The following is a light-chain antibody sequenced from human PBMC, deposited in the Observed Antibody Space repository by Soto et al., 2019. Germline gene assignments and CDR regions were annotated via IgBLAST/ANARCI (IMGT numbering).Light chain of an antibody. Sequence: QSALTQPASVSGSPGQSITISCTGTSGDVGSYNLVSWYQQHPGKAPKLMIYEGSKWPSGVSNRFSGSKSGNTASLTISGLQAEDEADYYCCSYAGSSTVVFGGGTKLTVL. CDR2: EGS. CDR3: CSYAGSSTVV. V-gene: IGLV2-23*01. J-gene: IGLJ2*01. CDR1: SGDVGSYNL.